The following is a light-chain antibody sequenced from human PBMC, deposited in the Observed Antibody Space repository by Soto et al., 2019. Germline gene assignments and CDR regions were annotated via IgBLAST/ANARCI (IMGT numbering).Light chain of an antibody. CDR2: EVN. Sequence: QSALTQPASVSGSPGQSITISCTGSSSDVGSYNLVSWYQQHPGKAPQLMIFEVNKWPSGVSNRFSGSKSGNTASLTISGLQAEDEADYYCCSDAGTSRLLVFGGGTKLTVL. V-gene: IGLV2-23*02. J-gene: IGLJ3*02. CDR3: CSDAGTSRLLV. CDR1: SSDVGSYNL.